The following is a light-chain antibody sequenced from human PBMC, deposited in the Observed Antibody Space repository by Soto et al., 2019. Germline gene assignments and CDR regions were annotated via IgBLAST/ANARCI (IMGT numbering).Light chain of an antibody. CDR3: QQSSSTPWT. V-gene: IGKV1-39*01. Sequence: DIHMTHSPSSLSASLVASVTITCRASQGISSWLAWYQQKPGRAPKLLISAASSLQSGVPSRFSGSGSGTDFTLTISSLQPEDFATYYCQQSSSTPWTFGQGTKVDIK. CDR1: QGISSW. CDR2: AAS. J-gene: IGKJ1*01.